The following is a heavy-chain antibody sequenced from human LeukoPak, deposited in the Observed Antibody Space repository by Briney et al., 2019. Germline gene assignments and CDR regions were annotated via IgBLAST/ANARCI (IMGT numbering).Heavy chain of an antibody. CDR2: VGGDGGGI. D-gene: IGHD4-23*01. CDR3: AKYAPPTTVGTRFFDY. V-gene: IGHV3-53*01. J-gene: IGHJ4*02. Sequence: GGSLRLSCAASGFNVSNNYMSWVRQAPGKGLEWVSVVGGDGGGIQYADSVKGRFSISRDNSKNTLYLQMNSLRAEDMAVYYCAKYAPPTTVGTRFFDYWGQGTLVTVSS. CDR1: GFNVSNNY.